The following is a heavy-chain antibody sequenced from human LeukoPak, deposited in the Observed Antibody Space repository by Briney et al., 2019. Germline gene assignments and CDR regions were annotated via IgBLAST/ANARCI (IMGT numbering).Heavy chain of an antibody. Sequence: GSSVKVSFKASGGTFSSYAISWVRQAPGQGLEWMGGIIPIFGTANYAQKFQGRVTITTDESTSTAYMELSSLRSEDTAVYYCASHRDYCTNGVCYTPGWFDPWGQGTLVTVSS. D-gene: IGHD2-8*01. J-gene: IGHJ5*02. CDR2: IIPIFGTA. V-gene: IGHV1-69*05. CDR3: ASHRDYCTNGVCYTPGWFDP. CDR1: GGTFSSYA.